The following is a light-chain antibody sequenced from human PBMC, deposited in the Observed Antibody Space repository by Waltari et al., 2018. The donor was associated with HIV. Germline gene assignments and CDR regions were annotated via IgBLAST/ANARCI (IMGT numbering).Light chain of an antibody. J-gene: IGLJ1*01. CDR3: SSYTTINTYV. CDR2: DVN. V-gene: IGLV2-14*01. Sequence: QSALTQPASVSGSPGQSITISCTGTSSDIGFNTFVSWYQQHPGKVPKLMIYDVNKRPSGVSNRFSGSKSGNMASLTISGLQPEDEADYYCSSYTTINTYVFGIGTKVTVL. CDR1: SSDIGFNTF.